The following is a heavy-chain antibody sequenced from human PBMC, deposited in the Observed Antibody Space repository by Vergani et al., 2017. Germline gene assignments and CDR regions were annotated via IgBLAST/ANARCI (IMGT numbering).Heavy chain of an antibody. J-gene: IGHJ4*02. V-gene: IGHV3-9*01. D-gene: IGHD3-10*01. Sequence: EVQLVESGGGLVQPGMSLRLSCVGSGFNFHDYAFHWVRQAPGKGLGWVSGIRSNSGRIGYADSVKGRFTISRDDDKNSLYLQMNRLRIEDTAVYYCTKDQAGDLDYWGQGTLVTVSS. CDR2: IRSNSGRI. CDR3: TKDQAGDLDY. CDR1: GFNFHDYA.